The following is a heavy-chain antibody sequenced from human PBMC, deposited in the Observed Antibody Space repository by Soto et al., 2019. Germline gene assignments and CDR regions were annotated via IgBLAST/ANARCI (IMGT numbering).Heavy chain of an antibody. CDR2: IYYSGST. Sequence: SETLSLTCTVSGGSISSGGYYWSWIRQHPGKGLEWIGYIYYSGSTYYNPSLKSRVTISVDTSKNQFSLKLSSVTAADTAVYYCARKAVLPTHPMVRGVPYYYGMDVWGQGTTVTVSS. J-gene: IGHJ6*02. V-gene: IGHV4-31*03. CDR1: GGSISSGGYY. D-gene: IGHD3-10*01. CDR3: ARKAVLPTHPMVRGVPYYYGMDV.